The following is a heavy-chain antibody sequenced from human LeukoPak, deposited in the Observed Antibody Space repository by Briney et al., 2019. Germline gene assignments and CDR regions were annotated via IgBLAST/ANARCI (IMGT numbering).Heavy chain of an antibody. CDR1: GYTFSTYG. Sequence: ASVKVSCKASGYTFSTYGASWVRQAPGQGLEWMGWSSTNNDNTKYAQKFQGRVTMTTDASTSTADMELRSLRSDDTAVYYCVRDGRVGGDFDYWGQGTLVTVSS. D-gene: IGHD1-26*01. CDR3: VRDGRVGGDFDY. CDR2: SSTNNDNT. J-gene: IGHJ4*02. V-gene: IGHV1-18*01.